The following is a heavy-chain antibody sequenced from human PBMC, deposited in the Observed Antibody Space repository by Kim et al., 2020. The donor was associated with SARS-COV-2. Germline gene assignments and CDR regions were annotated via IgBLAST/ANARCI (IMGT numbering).Heavy chain of an antibody. CDR3: AKDATTVTTAHFDY. D-gene: IGHD4-17*01. CDR1: GFTFSSYG. J-gene: IGHJ4*02. V-gene: IGHV3-33*06. Sequence: GGSLRLSCAASGFTFSSYGMHWVRQAPGKGLEWVAVIWYDGSNKYYADSVKGRFTISRDNSKNTLYLQMNSLRAEDTAVYYCAKDATTVTTAHFDYWGQGTLVTVSS. CDR2: IWYDGSNK.